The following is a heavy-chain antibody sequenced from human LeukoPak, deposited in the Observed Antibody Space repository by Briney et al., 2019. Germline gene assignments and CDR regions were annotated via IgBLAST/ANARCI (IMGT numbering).Heavy chain of an antibody. CDR1: VYSISSGYY. J-gene: IGHJ5*02. CDR3: ARHRGHCSTISCYGDNWFDP. CDR2: IYQSGST. D-gene: IGHD2-2*01. Sequence: SETLSLTCGVSVYSISSGYYWGWIRQPPGKGLEWIGSIYQSGSTYYNPSLKSRVTISVDTSRNQFPLKLSSVTAADTAVYYCARHRGHCSTISCYGDNWFDPWGQGTLVTVSS. V-gene: IGHV4-38-2*01.